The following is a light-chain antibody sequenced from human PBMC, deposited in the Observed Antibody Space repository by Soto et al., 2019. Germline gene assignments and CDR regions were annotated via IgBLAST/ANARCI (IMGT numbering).Light chain of an antibody. J-gene: IGLJ1*01. CDR2: GNN. V-gene: IGLV1-40*01. CDR3: QSYDSSLSGYV. Sequence: QSVLTQPPSVSGAPGQRVTISCTGTSSNIGAGYDVHWYQHLPGTAPKLLIYGNNNRPSGVPERFSGSKSGTSASLAITGLQAEDEADYYCQSYDSSLSGYVFGTRTKLTVL. CDR1: SSNIGAGYD.